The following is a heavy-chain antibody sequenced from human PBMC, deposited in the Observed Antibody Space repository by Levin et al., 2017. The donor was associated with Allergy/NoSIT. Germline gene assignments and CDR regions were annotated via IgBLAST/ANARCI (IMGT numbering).Heavy chain of an antibody. CDR2: ISGSGGST. V-gene: IGHV3-23*01. Sequence: GGSLRLSCAASGFTFSSYAMSWVRQAPGKGLEWVSSISGSGGSTNHADSVRGRLTISKDNSKNTLFLQMNSLRAEDTAIYYCARHTTQYYSYYYMDVWGKGTTVTVSS. CDR1: GFTFSSYA. CDR3: ARHTTQYYSYYYMDV. J-gene: IGHJ6*03. D-gene: IGHD1-1*01.